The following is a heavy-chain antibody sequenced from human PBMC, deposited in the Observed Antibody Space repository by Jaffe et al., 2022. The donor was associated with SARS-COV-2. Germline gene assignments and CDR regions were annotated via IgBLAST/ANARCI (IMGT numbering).Heavy chain of an antibody. Sequence: QVQLQESGPGLVKPSQTLSLTCTVSGGSISSGSYYWSWIRQPAGKGLEWIGRIYTSGSTNYNPSLKSRVTISVDTSKNQFSLKLSSVTAADTAVYYCARYNWNYMSWFDPWGQGTLVTVSS. CDR3: ARYNWNYMSWFDP. J-gene: IGHJ5*02. D-gene: IGHD1-7*01. CDR1: GGSISSGSYY. CDR2: IYTSGST. V-gene: IGHV4-61*02.